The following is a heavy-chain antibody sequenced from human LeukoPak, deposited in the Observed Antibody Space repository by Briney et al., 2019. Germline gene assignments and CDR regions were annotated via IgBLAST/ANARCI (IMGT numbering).Heavy chain of an antibody. CDR2: IIPIFGTA. D-gene: IGHD5/OR15-5a*01. J-gene: IGHJ6*04. V-gene: IGHV1-69*06. CDR3: ARDALGVYTSYYYCMDV. CDR1: GGTFSSYA. Sequence: SVKVSCKASGGTFSSYAISWVRQAPGQGLEWMGGIIPIFGTANYAQKFQGRVTITADKSTSTAYMELSSLRSEDTAVYYCARDALGVYTSYYYCMDVWGKGTTVTVSS.